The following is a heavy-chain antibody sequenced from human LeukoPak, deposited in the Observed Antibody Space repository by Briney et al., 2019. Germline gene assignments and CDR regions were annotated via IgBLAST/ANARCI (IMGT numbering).Heavy chain of an antibody. J-gene: IGHJ5*02. V-gene: IGHV3-23*01. CDR1: GFTFNSCV. D-gene: IGHD3-22*01. Sequence: GGSLRLSCAGCGFTFNSCVMPWVCQAPGKGLKWVSGFSGRGGTTYYADSVKGRFTISRDNFNNTLYLQINSMRDEDTALYFCAKGVVDYYDSSGYYPSDLWGQGTLVTVSS. CDR2: FSGRGGTT. CDR3: AKGVVDYYDSSGYYPSDL.